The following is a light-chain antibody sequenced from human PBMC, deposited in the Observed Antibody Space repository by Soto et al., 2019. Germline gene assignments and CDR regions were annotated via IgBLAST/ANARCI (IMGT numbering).Light chain of an antibody. Sequence: IVLTQSPGTVSLSPGERATLSCRASQSGSSSYLAWYQQRPGQAPRLLIFGASTRATGIPDRFSGSGSGTDFPLTISRLEPADSAVYFCQHYGSSQWTFGQWTFGQGTKVEI. CDR2: GAS. CDR1: QSGSSSY. CDR3: QHYGSSQWTFGQWT. J-gene: IGKJ1*01. V-gene: IGKV3-20*01.